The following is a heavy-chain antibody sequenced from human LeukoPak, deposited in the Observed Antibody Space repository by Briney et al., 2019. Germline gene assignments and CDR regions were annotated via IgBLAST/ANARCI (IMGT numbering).Heavy chain of an antibody. CDR2: ISGDGRST. J-gene: IGHJ3*02. V-gene: IGHV3-74*01. Sequence: GGSLRISCAASEFTFSSYWVHWVRQAPGKGLVWVSRISGDGRSTSYADSVKGRFTISRDNAKNTMYLQMNSLRAEDTAVYYCARDTLFCSGGYCYHDIWGQGTMVTVSS. D-gene: IGHD2-15*01. CDR1: EFTFSSYW. CDR3: ARDTLFCSGGYCYHDI.